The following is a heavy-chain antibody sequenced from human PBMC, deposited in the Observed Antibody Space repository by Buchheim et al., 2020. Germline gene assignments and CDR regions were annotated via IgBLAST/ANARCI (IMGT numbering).Heavy chain of an antibody. V-gene: IGHV4-4*02. D-gene: IGHD1-20*01. J-gene: IGHJ5*02. CDR1: GGSISSSNW. CDR2: IYHSGST. CDR3: ARKVLVNNWNDVGQGWFDP. Sequence: QVQLQESGPGLAKPSGTLSLTCAVSGGSISSSNWWSWVRQPPGKGLEWIGEIYHSGSTNYNPSLKCRVTISVDKSKNQFSLKLSSVTAADTAVYYCARKVLVNNWNDVGQGWFDPWGQGTL.